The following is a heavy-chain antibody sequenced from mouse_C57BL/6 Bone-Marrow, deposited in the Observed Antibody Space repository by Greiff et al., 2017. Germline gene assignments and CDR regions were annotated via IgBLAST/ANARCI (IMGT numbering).Heavy chain of an antibody. V-gene: IGHV1-53*01. D-gene: IGHD2-3*01. J-gene: IGHJ1*03. CDR1: GYTFTSYW. CDR3: EGLGGWLLRPYFDV. Sequence: VQLQQSGTELVKPGASVKLSCKASGYTFTSYWMHWVKQRPGQGLEWIGNINPSNGGTNYNEKFKSKATLTADKSSSTAYMQLSSLTTEDSAVYYCEGLGGWLLRPYFDVWGTGTTVTVSA. CDR2: INPSNGGT.